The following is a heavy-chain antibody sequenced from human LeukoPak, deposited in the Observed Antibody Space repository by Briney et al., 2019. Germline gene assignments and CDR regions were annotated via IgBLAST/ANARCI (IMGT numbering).Heavy chain of an antibody. Sequence: RASVKVSCKASGYTFTGYYMHWVRQAPGQGPEWMGRVNPNNGVPNYAQKFQGRVTMTRDTAISTFYMELSSLRSDDTAVYFCAREVGYSSSYYGRFDPWGQGTLVIVSS. CDR3: AREVGYSSSYYGRFDP. CDR1: GYTFTGYY. D-gene: IGHD2-2*01. CDR2: VNPNNGVP. J-gene: IGHJ5*02. V-gene: IGHV1-2*06.